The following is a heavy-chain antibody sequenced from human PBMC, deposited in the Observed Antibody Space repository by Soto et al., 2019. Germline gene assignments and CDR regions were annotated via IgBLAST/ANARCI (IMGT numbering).Heavy chain of an antibody. CDR3: AGDRKPLEGAPEY. Sequence: QVQLVQSGAEVKKPGASVKVSCKASGYTFTSYGISWVRQAPGQGLEWMGWISAYNGNTNYAQKLQGRVTMTTDTPPVKAYRELRSLRSADTAVYYWAGDRKPLEGAPEYWGQGPLVTLPS. CDR2: ISAYNGNT. CDR1: GYTFTSYG. J-gene: IGHJ4*02. V-gene: IGHV1-18*01. D-gene: IGHD1-1*01.